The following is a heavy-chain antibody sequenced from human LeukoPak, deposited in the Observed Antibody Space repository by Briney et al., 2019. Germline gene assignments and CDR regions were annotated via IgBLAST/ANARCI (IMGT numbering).Heavy chain of an antibody. D-gene: IGHD3-22*01. J-gene: IGHJ3*02. V-gene: IGHV3-7*03. CDR3: ARESPYYYDSPDAFDI. CDR2: IKEDGSEK. CDR1: GFTVSSNY. Sequence: PGGSLRLSCAASGFTVSSNYMSWVRQAPGKGLEWVANIKEDGSEKYYVDSVKGRFTISRDNAKNSLYLQMNSLRAEDTAVYYCARESPYYYDSPDAFDIWGQGTMVTVSS.